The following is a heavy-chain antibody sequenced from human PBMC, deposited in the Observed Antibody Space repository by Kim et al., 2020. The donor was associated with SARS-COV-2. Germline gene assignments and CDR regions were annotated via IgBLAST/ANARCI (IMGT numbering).Heavy chain of an antibody. Sequence: SNGYADSVKGRFTISKDNAKNTVYLQMSSLRADDTAVYYCARDSGRIVDYWGQGTLVTVSS. J-gene: IGHJ4*02. CDR3: ARDSGRIVDY. V-gene: IGHV3-74*01. D-gene: IGHD3-10*01. CDR2: SN.